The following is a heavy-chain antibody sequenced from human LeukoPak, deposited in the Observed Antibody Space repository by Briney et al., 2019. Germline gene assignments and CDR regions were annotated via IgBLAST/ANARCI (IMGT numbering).Heavy chain of an antibody. V-gene: IGHV3-48*02. Sequence: GGSLRLSCAASGFAFSRFGMNWVRQAPGKGLEWVSYISSSSSSSIYYADSVKGRFTISRDNAKNSLYLQMSSLRDEDTAMYYCAQKGGADNWGQGTLVTVSS. J-gene: IGHJ4*02. D-gene: IGHD2-15*01. CDR3: AQKGGADN. CDR2: ISSSSSSSI. CDR1: GFAFSRFG.